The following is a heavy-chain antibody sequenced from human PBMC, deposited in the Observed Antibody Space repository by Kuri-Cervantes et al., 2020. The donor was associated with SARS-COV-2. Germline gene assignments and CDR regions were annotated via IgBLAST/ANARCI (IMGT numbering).Heavy chain of an antibody. Sequence: GGSLRLSCVISGFTVSTNYMTWVRQAPGKGLEWVSTIYSGGNTFYADSVKGRFAISRDNSKNTLYLQMNSLRAEDTAVYYCARVPYYDFWSGHPEGGWFDPWGRGTLVTVSS. CDR3: ARVPYYDFWSGHPEGGWFDP. CDR2: IYSGGNT. V-gene: IGHV3-53*01. J-gene: IGHJ5*02. D-gene: IGHD3-3*01. CDR1: GFTVSTNY.